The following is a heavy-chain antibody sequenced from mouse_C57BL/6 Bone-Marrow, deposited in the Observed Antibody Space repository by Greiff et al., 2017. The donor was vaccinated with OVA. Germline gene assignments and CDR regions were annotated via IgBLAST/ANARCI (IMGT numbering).Heavy chain of an antibody. CDR1: GYTFTSYW. Sequence: QVQLQQSGTELVKPGASVKLSCKASGYTFTSYWMHWVKQRPGQGLEWIGNINPSNGGTNYNEKFKSKATLTVDKSSSTAYMQLSSLTSEDSAVYYCARWGGYYSWCAYWGQGTLVTVSA. J-gene: IGHJ3*01. V-gene: IGHV1-53*01. D-gene: IGHD2-3*01. CDR2: INPSNGGT. CDR3: ARWGGYYSWCAY.